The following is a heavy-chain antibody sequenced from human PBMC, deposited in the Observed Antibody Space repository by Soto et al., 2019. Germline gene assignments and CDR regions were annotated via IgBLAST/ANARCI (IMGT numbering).Heavy chain of an antibody. CDR1: GFTFSRSW. J-gene: IGHJ4*02. CDR2: IKEDGTEI. CDR3: ARGPY. Sequence: EAQLVESGGALVQPGGSLRLSCAVSGFTFSRSWMSWVRQAPGKGLVWVATIKEDGTEIYYVDSVRGRFTISRDNAKNSLYLQMNSLRVEDTAVYYCARGPYWGQGTLVTVSS. V-gene: IGHV3-7*01.